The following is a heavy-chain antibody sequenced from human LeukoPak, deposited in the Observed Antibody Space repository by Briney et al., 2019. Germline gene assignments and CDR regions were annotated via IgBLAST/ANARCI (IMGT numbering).Heavy chain of an antibody. J-gene: IGHJ4*02. D-gene: IGHD2-15*01. Sequence: PSETLSLTCTVSGGSISNSLWSWLRQPAGKGLEWLGRIYNSGRNKYNPSLKSRVTMSLDTSKQQISLKLTSVTAADTAVYYCARAPAGCVGTCAFDYWGQGALVTVSS. CDR3: ARAPAGCVGTCAFDY. CDR1: GGSISNSL. CDR2: IYNSGRN. V-gene: IGHV4-4*07.